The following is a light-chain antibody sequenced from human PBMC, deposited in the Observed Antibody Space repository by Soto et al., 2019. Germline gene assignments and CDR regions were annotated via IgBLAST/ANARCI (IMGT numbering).Light chain of an antibody. J-gene: IGKJ2*01. V-gene: IGKV1-9*01. Sequence: DIQLTQSPSFLSASVGDRVTITCRASQGISSYLAWYQQKPGKAPELLIYAASTLQSGVPSRFSGSGSGTEFTLTISSLQPEDFATYYCQQLNSYPPMYTFGQGTKLEIK. CDR1: QGISSY. CDR2: AAS. CDR3: QQLNSYPPMYT.